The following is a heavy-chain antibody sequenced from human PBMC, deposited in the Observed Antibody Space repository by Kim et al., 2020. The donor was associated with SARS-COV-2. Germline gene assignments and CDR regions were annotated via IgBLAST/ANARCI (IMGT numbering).Heavy chain of an antibody. J-gene: IGHJ4*02. D-gene: IGHD6-19*01. V-gene: IGHV3-23*01. CDR3: AGGGGQWLARAMADY. Sequence: GSVKGRVTISRDNSKNTLSLQMNGRRPEDTAVYYCAGGGGQWLARAMADYWGQGTLVTVSS.